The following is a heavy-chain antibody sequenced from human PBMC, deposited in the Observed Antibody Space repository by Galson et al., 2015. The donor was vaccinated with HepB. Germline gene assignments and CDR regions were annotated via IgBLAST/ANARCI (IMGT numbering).Heavy chain of an antibody. Sequence: SLRLSCAASGLTFSTYAMSWVRQAPGKGLEWVSGFSGSGDGTYYADSVTGRFTISRDNSKHTLYLQMNSLRVEDTAVYYCARPQGLVRGPFPGSDPFSIWGQGTMVTVSS. J-gene: IGHJ3*02. CDR2: FSGSGDGT. CDR3: ARPQGLVRGPFPGSDPFSI. D-gene: IGHD3-10*01. V-gene: IGHV3-23*01. CDR1: GLTFSTYA.